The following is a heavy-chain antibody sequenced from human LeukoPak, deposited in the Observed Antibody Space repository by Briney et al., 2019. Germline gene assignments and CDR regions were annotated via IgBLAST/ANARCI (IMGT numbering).Heavy chain of an antibody. J-gene: IGHJ3*02. CDR2: IYYSGST. CDR1: GGSISSGGYY. CDR3: ARDVALYYDILTGYPKSGDAFDI. D-gene: IGHD3-9*01. Sequence: PSETLSLTCTVSGGSISSGGYYWSWIRQHPGKGLEWIGYIYYSGSTYYNPSLKSRVTISVDTSKNQFSLKLSSVTAADTAVYYCARDVALYYDILTGYPKSGDAFDIWGQGTMVTVSS. V-gene: IGHV4-31*03.